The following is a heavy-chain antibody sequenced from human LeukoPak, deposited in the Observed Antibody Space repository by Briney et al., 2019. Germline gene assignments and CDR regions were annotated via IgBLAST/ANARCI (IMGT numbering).Heavy chain of an antibody. D-gene: IGHD3-3*01. CDR3: AREHYDFWSGYSNYYYYMDV. J-gene: IGHJ6*03. CDR1: GFTFSSYS. V-gene: IGHV3-48*01. Sequence: GGSLRLSCAASGFTFSSYSMNWVRQAPGKGLEWVSYISSSSTIYYADSVKGRFTISRDNAKNSLYLQMNSLRAEDTAVYYYAREHYDFWSGYSNYYYYMDVWGKGTTVTVSS. CDR2: ISSSSTI.